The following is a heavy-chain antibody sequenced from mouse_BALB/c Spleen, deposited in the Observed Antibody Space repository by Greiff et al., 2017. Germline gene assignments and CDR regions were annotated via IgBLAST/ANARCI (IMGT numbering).Heavy chain of an antibody. D-gene: IGHD2-4*01. CDR3: ARSIYYDSYYFDY. V-gene: IGHV1-9*01. CDR1: GYTFSSYW. Sequence: VQGVESGAELMKPGASVKISCKATGYTFSSYWIEWVKQRPGHGLEWIGEILPGSGSTNYNEKFKGKATFTADTSSNTAYMQLSSLTSEDSAVYYCARSIYYDSYYFDYWGQGTTLTVSS. CDR2: ILPGSGST. J-gene: IGHJ2*01.